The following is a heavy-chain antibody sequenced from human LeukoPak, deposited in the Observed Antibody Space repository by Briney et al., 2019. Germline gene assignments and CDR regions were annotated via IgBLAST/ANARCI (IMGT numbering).Heavy chain of an antibody. Sequence: PGGSLRLSCAASGFTFSSYSMNWVRQAPGKGLEWVSSISSSSSYIYYADSVKGRFTISRDNAKNSLYLQMNSLRAEDTAVYYCARNDRSGISFDYWGQGTLVTVSS. CDR3: ARNDRSGISFDY. D-gene: IGHD6-19*01. CDR1: GFTFSSYS. CDR2: ISSSSSYI. J-gene: IGHJ4*02. V-gene: IGHV3-21*01.